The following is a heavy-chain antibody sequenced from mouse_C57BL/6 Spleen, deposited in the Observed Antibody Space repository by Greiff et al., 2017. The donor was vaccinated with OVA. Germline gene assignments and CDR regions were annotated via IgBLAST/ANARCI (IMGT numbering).Heavy chain of an antibody. Sequence: ESGPGLVKPSQSLSLTCSVSGYSITSGYYWNWIRQSPGNKLEWMGYISYDGSNNYNPSLKNRISITRDTSKNQFFLKLNTVTTEDTATYYCARPESSGYVWFAYWGQGTLVTVSA. CDR1: GYSITSGYY. J-gene: IGHJ3*01. CDR3: ARPESSGYVWFAY. V-gene: IGHV3-6*01. CDR2: ISYDGSN. D-gene: IGHD3-2*02.